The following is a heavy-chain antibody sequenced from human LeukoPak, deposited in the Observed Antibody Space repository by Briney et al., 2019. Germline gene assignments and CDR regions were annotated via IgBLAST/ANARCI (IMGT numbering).Heavy chain of an antibody. D-gene: IGHD2/OR15-2a*01. J-gene: IGHJ5*02. CDR2: ISTYNGNT. CDR1: GYILTSYG. V-gene: IGHV1-18*01. Sequence: ASVKVSCKASGYILTSYGISWVRQAPGQGLEWMGWISTYNGNTNYAQKLQGRVTITADESTSTAYMELSSLRSEDTAVYYCARNIAPAFRGWFDPWGQGTLVTVSS. CDR3: ARNIAPAFRGWFDP.